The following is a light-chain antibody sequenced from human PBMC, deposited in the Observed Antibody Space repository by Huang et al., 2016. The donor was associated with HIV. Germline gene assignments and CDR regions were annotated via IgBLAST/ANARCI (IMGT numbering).Light chain of an antibody. CDR3: HQYNNWLLS. J-gene: IGKJ4*01. CDR1: RSVITN. V-gene: IGKV3-15*01. CDR2: GSS. Sequence: IVMTQSPATLSVSPGERVTLSCRANRSVITNLAWYQQRHGQAPRLLIYGSSIRAPGIPARFSGSGSGTDFSLTISSLQSEDFALYYCHQYNNWLLSFGGGTRVDI.